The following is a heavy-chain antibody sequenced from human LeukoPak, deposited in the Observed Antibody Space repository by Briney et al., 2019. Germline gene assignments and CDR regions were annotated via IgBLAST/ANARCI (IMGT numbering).Heavy chain of an antibody. CDR1: GFTFSTYF. CDR2: INGDGIST. J-gene: IGHJ4*02. V-gene: IGHV3-74*01. CDR3: ARELPPVVTYYFDY. Sequence: GGSLRLSCAASGFTFSTYFMHWVRQAPGKGLVWVSRINGDGISTTYADSVMGRFTISRDNAKNTLYLQMNSLRAEDTAVYYCARELPPVVTYYFDYWGQGTLVTVSS. D-gene: IGHD3-22*01.